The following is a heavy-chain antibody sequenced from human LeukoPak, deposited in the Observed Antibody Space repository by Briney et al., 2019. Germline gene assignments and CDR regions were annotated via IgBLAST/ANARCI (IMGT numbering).Heavy chain of an antibody. CDR3: ARYRQIQPPGSAAGFDY. CDR1: GGSFSGYY. J-gene: IGHJ4*02. D-gene: IGHD5-18*01. CDR2: INDSGST. Sequence: KPSETLSLTCAVYGGSFSGYYWSWIRQPPGKGLEWIGEINDSGSTNYNPSLKSRVTISVDTSKNQFSLKLSSVTAADTAVYYCARYRQIQPPGSAAGFDYWGQGTLVTVSS. V-gene: IGHV4-34*01.